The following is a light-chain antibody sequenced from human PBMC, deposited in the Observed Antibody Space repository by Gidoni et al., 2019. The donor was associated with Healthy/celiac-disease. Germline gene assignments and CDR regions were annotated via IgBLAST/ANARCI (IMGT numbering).Light chain of an antibody. CDR3: QQYNSYSQT. V-gene: IGKV1-5*01. Sequence: DIQMTQSPSTLSASVGDRVTITCRARQSISSWLAWYQQKPGKAPKLLIYDASSLESGVPPRFSGSGSGTEFTLTISSLQPDDFATYYCQQYNSYSQTFGQGTKLEIK. CDR1: QSISSW. J-gene: IGKJ2*01. CDR2: DAS.